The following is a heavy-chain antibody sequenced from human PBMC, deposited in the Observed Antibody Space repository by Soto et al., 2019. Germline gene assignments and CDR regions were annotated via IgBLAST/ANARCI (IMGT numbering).Heavy chain of an antibody. CDR1: GGSISSYY. D-gene: IGHD3-22*01. Sequence: SETLSLTCTVSGGSISSYYWSWIRQPPGKGLEWIAYIYYTGSTNYNPSLKSRVTLSADTSKNQFSLKLISVTAADTAMYYCARVDSSGSYFDYWGQGTLVTVSS. CDR2: IYYTGST. J-gene: IGHJ4*02. CDR3: ARVDSSGSYFDY. V-gene: IGHV4-59*01.